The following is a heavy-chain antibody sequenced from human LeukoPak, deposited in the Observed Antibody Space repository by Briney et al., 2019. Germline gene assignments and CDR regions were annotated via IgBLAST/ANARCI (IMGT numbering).Heavy chain of an antibody. CDR2: IYYSGST. J-gene: IGHJ4*02. Sequence: SETLSLTCTVSGGSISSYYWSWIRQPPGKGLEWIGYIYYSGSTNYNPSLKSRVTISVDTSKNQFSLKLSSVTAADTAVYYCARVQGSTVSGYDSYYFDYWGQGTLLSVSS. V-gene: IGHV4-59*01. D-gene: IGHD5-12*01. CDR3: ARVQGSTVSGYDSYYFDY. CDR1: GGSISSYY.